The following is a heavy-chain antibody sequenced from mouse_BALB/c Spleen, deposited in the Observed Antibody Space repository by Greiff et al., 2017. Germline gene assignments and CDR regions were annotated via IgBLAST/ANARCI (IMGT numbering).Heavy chain of an antibody. Sequence: EVQLVESGGGLVKPGGSLKLSCAASGFTFSSYAMSWVRQSPEKRLEWVAEISSGGSYTYYPDTVTGRFTISRDNAKNTLYLEMSSLRSEDTAMYYCARVGGKDYAMDYWGQGTSVTVSS. CDR2: ISSGGSYT. CDR1: GFTFSSYA. V-gene: IGHV5-9-4*01. CDR3: ARVGGKDYAMDY. J-gene: IGHJ4*01. D-gene: IGHD2-1*01.